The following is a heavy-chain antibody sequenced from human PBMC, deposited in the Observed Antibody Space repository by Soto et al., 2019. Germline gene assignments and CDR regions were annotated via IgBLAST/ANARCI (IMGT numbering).Heavy chain of an antibody. D-gene: IGHD2-2*01. CDR2: IYPGDSDT. CDR1: GYSFTSYW. V-gene: IGHV5-51*01. Sequence: PGESLKISCKGSGYSFTSYWIGWVRQMPGKGLEWMGIIYPGDSDTRYSPSFQGQVTISADKSISTAYLQWSSLKASDTAMYYCARHVAGSSTQRYYYYGMDVWGQGTTVTV. CDR3: ARHVAGSSTQRYYYYGMDV. J-gene: IGHJ6*02.